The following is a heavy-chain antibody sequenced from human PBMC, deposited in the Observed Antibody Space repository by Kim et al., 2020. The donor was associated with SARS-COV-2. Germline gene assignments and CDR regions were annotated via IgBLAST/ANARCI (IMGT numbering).Heavy chain of an antibody. Sequence: SETLSLTCTVSGGSISSYYWSWIRQPPGKGLEWIGYIYYSGSTNYNPSLKCRVTISVDTSKNQFSLKLSSVTAADTAVYYCARVGSSGWYSLDYWGQGTLVTVSS. D-gene: IGHD6-19*01. CDR3: ARVGSSGWYSLDY. CDR2: IYYSGST. J-gene: IGHJ4*02. CDR1: GGSISSYY. V-gene: IGHV4-59*13.